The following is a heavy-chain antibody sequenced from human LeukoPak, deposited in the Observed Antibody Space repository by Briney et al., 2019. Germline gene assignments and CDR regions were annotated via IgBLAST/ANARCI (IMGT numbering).Heavy chain of an antibody. Sequence: SVKVSCKASGGTFSSYAISWVRQAPGQGLEWMGGIIPIFGTANYAQKFQGRVTITTDESTSTAYMELSSLRSEDTAVYCCARSLTYYDILTGPLGHFDYWGQGTLVTVSS. D-gene: IGHD3-9*01. J-gene: IGHJ4*02. CDR1: GGTFSSYA. CDR2: IIPIFGTA. V-gene: IGHV1-69*05. CDR3: ARSLTYYDILTGPLGHFDY.